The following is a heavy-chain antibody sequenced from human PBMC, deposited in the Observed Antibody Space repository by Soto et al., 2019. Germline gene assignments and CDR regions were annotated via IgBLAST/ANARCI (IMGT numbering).Heavy chain of an antibody. CDR1: GYTFTSYD. V-gene: IGHV1-8*01. Sequence: ASVKVSCKASGYTFTSYDINWVRQATGQGLEWMGWMNPNSGNTGYAQKFQGRVTMTRNTSISTAYMELSSLRSEDTAVYYCASTVVVVAATMEEGWFDPWGQGTLVTVSS. J-gene: IGHJ5*02. CDR3: ASTVVVVAATMEEGWFDP. CDR2: MNPNSGNT. D-gene: IGHD2-15*01.